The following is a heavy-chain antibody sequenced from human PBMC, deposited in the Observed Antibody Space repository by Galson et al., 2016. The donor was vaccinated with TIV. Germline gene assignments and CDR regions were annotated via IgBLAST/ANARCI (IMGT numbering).Heavy chain of an antibody. V-gene: IGHV3-30*03. Sequence: SLRLSCAASGFTFSIYVIHWVRQAPGKGLEWVAVISHDGEKKFYADSVEGRVTISRDDSKNTVYLQMNNLRAEDTAVYYCARWNDHGDRSYDYWGQGTLVTVSS. D-gene: IGHD4-17*01. J-gene: IGHJ4*02. CDR2: ISHDGEKK. CDR3: ARWNDHGDRSYDY. CDR1: GFTFSIYV.